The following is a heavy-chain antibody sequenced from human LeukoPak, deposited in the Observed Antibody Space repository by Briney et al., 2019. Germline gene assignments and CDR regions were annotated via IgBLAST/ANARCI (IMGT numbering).Heavy chain of an antibody. J-gene: IGHJ4*02. D-gene: IGHD5-12*01. Sequence: PGGSLRLSCAASGLTFSIYAMSWVRQAPGNGLEWVSAISGSGGSTYYADSVKSRFTISRDNSKNTLYLQMNSLRAEDTAVYYCAKHRLRDPFGYWGQRTLVTVSS. CDR3: AKHRLRDPFGY. V-gene: IGHV3-23*01. CDR2: ISGSGGST. CDR1: GLTFSIYA.